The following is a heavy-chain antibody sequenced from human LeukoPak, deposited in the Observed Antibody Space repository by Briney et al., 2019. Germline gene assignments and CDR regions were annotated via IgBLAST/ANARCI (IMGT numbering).Heavy chain of an antibody. V-gene: IGHV3-21*01. D-gene: IGHD3-22*01. J-gene: IGHJ4*02. CDR3: ARGRDYYDSSGYYYEFYFDY. Sequence: GSLRLSCAASGFTFSSYSMNWVRQAPGKGLEWVSSISSSSSYIYYADSVKGRFTISRDNAKNSLYLQMNSLRAEDTAVYYCARGRDYYDSSGYYYEFYFDYWGQGTLVTVSS. CDR1: GFTFSSYS. CDR2: ISSSSSYI.